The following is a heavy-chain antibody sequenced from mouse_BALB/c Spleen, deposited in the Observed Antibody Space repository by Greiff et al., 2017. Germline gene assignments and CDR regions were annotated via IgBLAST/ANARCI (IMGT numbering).Heavy chain of an antibody. CDR2: IAPGSGST. J-gene: IGHJ1*01. V-gene: IGHV1S41*01. Sequence: DLVKPGASVKLSCKASGYTFTSYWINWIKQRPGQGLEWIGRIAPGSGSTYYNEMFKGKATLTVDTSSSTAYIQLSSLSSEDSAVYFCARTYYYGSSYGWYFDVWGAGTTVTVSS. CDR1: GYTFTSYW. CDR3: ARTYYYGSSYGWYFDV. D-gene: IGHD1-1*01.